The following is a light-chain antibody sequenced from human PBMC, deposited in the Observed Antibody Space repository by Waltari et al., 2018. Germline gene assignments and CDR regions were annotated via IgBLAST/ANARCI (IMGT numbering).Light chain of an antibody. J-gene: IGKJ2*01. Sequence: IVMTQSPATLSVSPGEGATLSSRASQSVSSNLAWYQHKPGQAPRLLIYGASPRAPGIPARFSGSGSGTEFTLTISSLQSEDFAFYYCQQYNNWPPEDTFGQGTKLEIK. CDR3: QQYNNWPPEDT. CDR2: GAS. CDR1: QSVSSN. V-gene: IGKV3-15*01.